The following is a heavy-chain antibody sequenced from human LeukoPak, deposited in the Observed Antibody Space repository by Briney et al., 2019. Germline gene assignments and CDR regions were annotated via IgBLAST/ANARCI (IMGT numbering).Heavy chain of an antibody. CDR2: ISYDGSNK. CDR3: ATVVVVTAEDY. CDR1: GFTFSSYG. D-gene: IGHD2-21*02. Sequence: GRSLRLSCAASGFTFSSYGMHWVRQAPGKGLEWVAVISYDGSNKYYADSVKGRFTISRDNSKNTLYLQMNSLRAEDTAVYYSATVVVVTAEDYWGQGTLVTVSS. J-gene: IGHJ4*02. V-gene: IGHV3-30*03.